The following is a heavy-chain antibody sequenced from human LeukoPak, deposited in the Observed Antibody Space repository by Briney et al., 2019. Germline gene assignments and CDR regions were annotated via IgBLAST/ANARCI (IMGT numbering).Heavy chain of an antibody. V-gene: IGHV3-23*01. CDR2: ISGSGGST. CDR3: ARILSSSHAFDI. D-gene: IGHD2-2*01. CDR1: GFTFSSYA. J-gene: IGHJ3*02. Sequence: PGGSLRLSCAASGFTFSSYAMSWVRQAPGKGLEWVSAISGSGGSTYYADSVKGRFTISRDNSKNTLYLQMNSLRAEDTAVYYCARILSSSHAFDIWGQGTMVTVSS.